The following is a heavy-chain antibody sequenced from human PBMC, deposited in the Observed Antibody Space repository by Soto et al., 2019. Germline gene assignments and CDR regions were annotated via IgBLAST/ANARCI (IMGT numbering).Heavy chain of an antibody. D-gene: IGHD3-10*01. CDR2: IRSKANSYAT. Sequence: GWSLRLSCAASGFTFSGSAMHWVRQASGEGLEWVGRIRSKANSYATAYAASVKGRFTISRDDSKNTAYLQMNSLKTEDTAVYYCTRHGVSGYWGQGTLVTVSS. CDR3: TRHGVSGY. J-gene: IGHJ4*02. CDR1: GFTFSGSA. V-gene: IGHV3-73*01.